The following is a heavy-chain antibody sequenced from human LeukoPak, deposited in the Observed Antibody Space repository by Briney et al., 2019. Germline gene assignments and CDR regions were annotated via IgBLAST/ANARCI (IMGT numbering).Heavy chain of an antibody. Sequence: ASVKVSCMASGYTFTGYYMHWVRQAPGQGLEWMGWINPNSGGTNYAQKFQGRVTMTRDTSISTAYMELSRLRSDDTAVYYCARGARGTVTTYYFDYWGQGTLVTVSS. D-gene: IGHD4-17*01. J-gene: IGHJ4*02. CDR3: ARGARGTVTTYYFDY. V-gene: IGHV1-2*02. CDR2: INPNSGGT. CDR1: GYTFTGYY.